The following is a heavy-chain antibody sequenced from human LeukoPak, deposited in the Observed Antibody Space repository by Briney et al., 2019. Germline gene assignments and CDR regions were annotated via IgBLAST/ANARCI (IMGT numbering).Heavy chain of an antibody. J-gene: IGHJ4*02. CDR2: IYWDDDK. D-gene: IGHD6-13*01. Sequence: ESGPTLVKPTQTLTLTCTFSGFSLSTSGVGVGWIRQPPGKALEWLALIYWDDDKRYSPSLKSRLTITKGTSKNQVVLTMTNMDPVDTAIYYCAHRHSGIYFDYWGQGTLVTVSS. CDR3: AHRHSGIYFDY. V-gene: IGHV2-5*02. CDR1: GFSLSTSGVG.